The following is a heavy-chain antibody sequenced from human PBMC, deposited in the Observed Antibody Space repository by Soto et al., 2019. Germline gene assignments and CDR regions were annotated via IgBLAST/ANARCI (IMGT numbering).Heavy chain of an antibody. CDR2: IFYSGNT. Sequence: QVQLQESGPGLVKPSETLSLSCTVSGGYITNYYWSWIRQPPGKGLGWIGYIFYSGNTNYNPSLRSRVTISVDTSKNQFSLRLSSVTAADTAVYYCARDSGYGDPFDYWGQGTLVTVSS. V-gene: IGHV4-59*01. D-gene: IGHD4-17*01. CDR3: ARDSGYGDPFDY. CDR1: GGYITNYY. J-gene: IGHJ4*02.